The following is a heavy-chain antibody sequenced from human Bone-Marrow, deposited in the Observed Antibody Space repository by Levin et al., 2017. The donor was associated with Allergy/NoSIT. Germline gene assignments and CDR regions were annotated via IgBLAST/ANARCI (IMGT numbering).Heavy chain of an antibody. D-gene: IGHD1-26*01. CDR2: IDTSSTYT. CDR1: GFIFGDYY. CDR3: ARDGIMGADAFDI. J-gene: IGHJ3*02. Sequence: GESLKISCAASGFIFGDYYMNWIRQAPGKGLEWVSYIDTSSTYTNYGDSVRGRFTISRDNAKNSLYLQMNSLRAEDTAVYFCARDGIMGADAFDIWGQGTMVTVSS. V-gene: IGHV3-11*05.